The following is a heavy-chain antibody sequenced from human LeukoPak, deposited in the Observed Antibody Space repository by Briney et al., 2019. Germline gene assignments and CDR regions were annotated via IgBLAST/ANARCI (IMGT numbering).Heavy chain of an antibody. J-gene: IGHJ4*02. CDR2: IYYSGST. D-gene: IGHD6-13*01. Sequence: TSETLSLTCTVSGGSVSSGSYYWSWIRQPPGKGLEWIGYIYYSGSTNYNPSLKSRVTISVDTSKNQFSLKLSSVTAADTAAYYCAAAAGYRREAHWGQGTLVTVSS. CDR3: AAAAGYRREAH. V-gene: IGHV4-61*01. CDR1: GGSVSSGSYY.